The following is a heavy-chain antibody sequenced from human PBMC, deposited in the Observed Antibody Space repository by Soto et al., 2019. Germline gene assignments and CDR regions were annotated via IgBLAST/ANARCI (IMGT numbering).Heavy chain of an antibody. CDR2: ISKSGSVI. Sequence: EGQLVESGGGLVQPGGSLRLSCGASGLTFSSNEMHWVRQAPGKGLEWLAYISKSGSVIYYADSVKGRFTISRDNAKNLMYLQMNILSAEDTAVYFCGSVNFRFADVIDVWGQGTTVTVSS. J-gene: IGHJ6*02. CDR1: GLTFSSNE. V-gene: IGHV3-48*03. CDR3: GSVNFRFADVIDV. D-gene: IGHD3-3*01.